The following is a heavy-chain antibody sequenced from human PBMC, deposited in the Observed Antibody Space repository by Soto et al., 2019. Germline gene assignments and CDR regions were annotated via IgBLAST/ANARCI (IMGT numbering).Heavy chain of an antibody. CDR1: GGSFSSNP. V-gene: IGHV1-69*13. D-gene: IGHD5-18*01. J-gene: IGHJ4*02. Sequence: SVKVSCKASGGSFSSNPISWVRQAPGQGLEWMAGIIPIFATVHYAQKFQGRVTITADESTSTAYIELTSLRSEDTAVYFCARGGRGYSSAPRYYFDYWGQGTLVTVSS. CDR2: IIPIFATV. CDR3: ARGGRGYSSAPRYYFDY.